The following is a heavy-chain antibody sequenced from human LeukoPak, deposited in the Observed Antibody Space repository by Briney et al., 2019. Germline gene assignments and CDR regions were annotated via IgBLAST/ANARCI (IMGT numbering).Heavy chain of an antibody. J-gene: IGHJ4*02. CDR1: GGSISSGSYY. CDR2: IYSSGTT. CDR3: AVGDGYTFDY. Sequence: PSETLSLTCTVSGGSISSGSYYWSWIRQPAGKGLEWIGRIYSSGTTNYNPSLKSRVTMSVDTSKNQFSLKLSSVTAADTAVYHCAVGDGYTFDYWGQGTLVTVSS. D-gene: IGHD5-24*01. V-gene: IGHV4-61*02.